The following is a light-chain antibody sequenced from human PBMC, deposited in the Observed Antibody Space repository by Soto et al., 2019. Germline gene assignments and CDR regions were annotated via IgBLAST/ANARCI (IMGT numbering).Light chain of an antibody. CDR1: SSDVGAYNF. CDR2: NVY. Sequence: QSALTQPASVSGSPGQSITTSCTGTSSDVGAYNFVSWHQQHPGKAPKLMIYNVYDRPSGISYRFSGSKSGNTASLTISGLQAEDEADYYCSSYTTSSSYVFGAGTKVTVL. CDR3: SSYTTSSSYV. V-gene: IGLV2-14*03. J-gene: IGLJ1*01.